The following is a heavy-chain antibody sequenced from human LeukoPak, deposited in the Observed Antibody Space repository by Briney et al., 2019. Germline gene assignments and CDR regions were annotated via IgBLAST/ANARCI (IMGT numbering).Heavy chain of an antibody. CDR1: GGTFSSYA. D-gene: IGHD6-19*01. V-gene: IGHV1-69*05. J-gene: IGHJ4*02. CDR3: AREVSSGWPFPFDY. Sequence: ASVKVSCKASGGTFSSYAISWVRQAPGQGLEWMGGIIPIFGTANYAQKFQGRVTITTDESTSTAYMELSSLRSEDTAVYYCAREVSSGWPFPFDYWGQGTLVTVSS. CDR2: IIPIFGTA.